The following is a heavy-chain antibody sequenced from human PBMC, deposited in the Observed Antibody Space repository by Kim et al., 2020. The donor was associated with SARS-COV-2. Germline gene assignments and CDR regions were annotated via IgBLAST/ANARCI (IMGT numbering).Heavy chain of an antibody. V-gene: IGHV7-4-1*02. CDR3: ARVGTSSAYSYDIDV. CDR2: INAYTWNP. J-gene: IGHJ6*02. Sequence: GVEGVGWINAYTWNPTYAQGFTGRFVFSLDTSVSTAYLQISSLKAEDSAVYYCARVGTSSAYSYDIDVWGQGTTVTVSS. D-gene: IGHD6-6*01.